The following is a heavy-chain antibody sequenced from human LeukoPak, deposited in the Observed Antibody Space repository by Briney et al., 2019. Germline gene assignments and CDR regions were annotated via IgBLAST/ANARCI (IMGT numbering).Heavy chain of an antibody. J-gene: IGHJ1*01. CDR3: ARVGGIGYHHLQH. CDR1: GFTFSSYE. V-gene: IGHV3-48*03. Sequence: GGSLRLSCAASGFTFSSYEMNWVRQAPGKGLEWVSYISRSGSTTLYADSVKGRFTISRDNAKNSLCLQMNSLRAEDPSVYYCARVGGIGYHHLQHWGQGTLVTVSS. CDR2: ISRSGSTT. D-gene: IGHD3-22*01.